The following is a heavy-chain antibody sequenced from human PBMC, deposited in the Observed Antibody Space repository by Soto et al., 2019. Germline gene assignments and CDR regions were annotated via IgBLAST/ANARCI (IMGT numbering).Heavy chain of an antibody. CDR3: ARDGGEYTSSWFWYFSH. CDR2: RNIAGTI. Sequence: SETRSLTCSVSGASISSFNWNWVRQPAGKRPEWVGRRNIAGTINYNPSVKGRITMSMDTSKNQISLHLRSVSAADTAIYYCARDGGEYTSSWFWYFSHWGQGTLVTVSS. D-gene: IGHD6-13*01. V-gene: IGHV4-4*07. CDR1: GASISSFN. J-gene: IGHJ1*01.